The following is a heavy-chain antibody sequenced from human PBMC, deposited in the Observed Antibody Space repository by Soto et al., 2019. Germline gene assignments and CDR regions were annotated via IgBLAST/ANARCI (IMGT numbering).Heavy chain of an antibody. CDR1: GYTFTSYG. J-gene: IGHJ6*02. V-gene: IGHV1-18*01. Sequence: ASVKVSCKASGYTFTSYGISWVRQAPGQGLEWMGWISAYNGNTNYAQKLQGRVTMTTDTSTSTAYMELRSLRSDDTAVYYCARGSSYGDYLFYCGMDVWGQGTTVTVSS. D-gene: IGHD4-17*01. CDR3: ARGSSYGDYLFYCGMDV. CDR2: ISAYNGNT.